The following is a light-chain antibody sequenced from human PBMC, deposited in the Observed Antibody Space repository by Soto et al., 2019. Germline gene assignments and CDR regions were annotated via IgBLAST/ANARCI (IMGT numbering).Light chain of an antibody. CDR1: QSVSSY. J-gene: IGKJ4*02. CDR3: QQRSKLPGALT. Sequence: EIVLTQSPATLSLSPGERATLSCRASQSVSSYLAWYQQKPGQAPRLLIYDASNRATGIPARFSGSGSGTDFTLTISSLAPEAFAVYYCQQRSKLPGALTFGGGTKVEIK. CDR2: DAS. V-gene: IGKV3-11*01.